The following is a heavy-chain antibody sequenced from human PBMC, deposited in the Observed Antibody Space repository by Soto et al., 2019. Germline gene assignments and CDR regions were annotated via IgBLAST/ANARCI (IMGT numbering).Heavy chain of an antibody. CDR3: ARGYSSSSGYYYYYMDV. J-gene: IGHJ6*03. D-gene: IGHD6-13*01. CDR1: GFTFSSYG. V-gene: IGHV3-33*01. Sequence: QVQLVESGGGVVQPGRSLRLSCAASGFTFSSYGMHWVRQAPGKWLEWVAVIWYDGSNKYYADSVKARFTISRDNSKNTLSLQMNSLRAEDTAVYYCARGYSSSSGYYYYYMDVWGKGTKVTFSS. CDR2: IWYDGSNK.